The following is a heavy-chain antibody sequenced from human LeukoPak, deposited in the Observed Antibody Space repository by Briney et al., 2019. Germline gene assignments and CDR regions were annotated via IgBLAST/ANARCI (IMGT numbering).Heavy chain of an antibody. D-gene: IGHD3-16*01. J-gene: IGHJ4*02. V-gene: IGHV1-24*01. Sequence: ASVKVSCKVSGYTLTELSMHWVRQAPGKGLEWMGSFDPEDGETIYAQKFQGRVTMTEDSSTDTAYMDLSSLRSEDTAVYYCTTGVYSYTYVFDYWGQGTLVTVSS. CDR1: GYTLTELS. CDR2: FDPEDGET. CDR3: TTGVYSYTYVFDY.